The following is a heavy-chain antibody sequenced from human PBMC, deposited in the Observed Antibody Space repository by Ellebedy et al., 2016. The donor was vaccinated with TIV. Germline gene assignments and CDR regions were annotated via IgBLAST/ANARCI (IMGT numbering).Heavy chain of an antibody. J-gene: IGHJ4*02. CDR1: GYTFTSRT. V-gene: IGHV1-3*01. Sequence: ASVQVSCXASGYTFTSRTLHWVRQAPGQGLVWVGWINPGNGNTKYSPKIQGRVTITMDTSASTAYMELSSLRSEDTAVYYSARLGYSSSSSYDSWGQGTLVTVSS. D-gene: IGHD6-6*01. CDR3: ARLGYSSSSSYDS. CDR2: INPGNGNT.